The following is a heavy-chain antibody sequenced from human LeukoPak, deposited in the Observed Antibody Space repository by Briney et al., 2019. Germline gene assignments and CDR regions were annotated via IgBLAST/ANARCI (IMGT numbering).Heavy chain of an antibody. CDR3: AGGILSAYYDSNY. Sequence: GGSLRLSCAASGFTFSDYYMTWIRQAPGKGLERVSYISSSGNTIYYADSVKGRFTVSRDNAKKSLYLQMNSLRAEDTAVYYCAGGILSAYYDSNYWGQGTLVTVSS. J-gene: IGHJ4*02. CDR2: ISSSGNTI. CDR1: GFTFSDYY. V-gene: IGHV3-11*04. D-gene: IGHD3-16*01.